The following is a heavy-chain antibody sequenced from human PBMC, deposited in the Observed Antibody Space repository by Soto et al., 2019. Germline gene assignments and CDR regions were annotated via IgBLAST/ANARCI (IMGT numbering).Heavy chain of an antibody. D-gene: IGHD3-9*01. Sequence: QVPLVQSGAEVKKPGASVKVSCKASGYTFTSYDINWVRQATGQGLEWMGWMNPNSGNTGYAQKFQGRVTMTRNTSISTAYMELSSLRSEDTAVYYCARAPIAPSRGYFDWLLSPNWFDPWGQGTLVTVSS. V-gene: IGHV1-8*01. CDR1: GYTFTSYD. J-gene: IGHJ5*02. CDR3: ARAPIAPSRGYFDWLLSPNWFDP. CDR2: MNPNSGNT.